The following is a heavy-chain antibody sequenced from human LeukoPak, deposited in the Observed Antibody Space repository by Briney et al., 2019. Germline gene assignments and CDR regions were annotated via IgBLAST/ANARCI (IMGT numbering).Heavy chain of an antibody. CDR3: ARDFVGATKGGIYNWFDP. CDR2: IYTSGST. Sequence: SETLSPTCTVSGGSISSGSYYWSWIRQAAGKGLEWIGRIYTSGSTNYNPSLKSRVTISVDTSKNQFSLKLSSVTAADTAVYYCARDFVGATKGGIYNWFDPWGQGTLVTVSS. V-gene: IGHV4-61*02. J-gene: IGHJ5*02. CDR1: GGSISSGSYY. D-gene: IGHD1-26*01.